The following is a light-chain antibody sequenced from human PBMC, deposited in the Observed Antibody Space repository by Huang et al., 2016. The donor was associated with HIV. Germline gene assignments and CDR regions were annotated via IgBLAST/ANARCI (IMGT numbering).Light chain of an antibody. CDR3: QNYNRAPRT. J-gene: IGKJ1*01. Sequence: DIQMTQSPSSLSASVGDRVTFTCRATEDISNSLAWYHQKPGQVPELLIYGASSLQGGVPTRFSDSGSGTHFTLTISGLQPGDVGTYYCQNYNRAPRTFGQGTKVEIK. V-gene: IGKV1-27*01. CDR2: GAS. CDR1: EDISNS.